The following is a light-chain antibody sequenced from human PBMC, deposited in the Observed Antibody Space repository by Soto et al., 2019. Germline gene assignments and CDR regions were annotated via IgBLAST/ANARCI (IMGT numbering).Light chain of an antibody. CDR3: GTWDLSLSEVV. V-gene: IGLV1-51*01. J-gene: IGLJ2*01. CDR2: DDN. CDR1: SSNIGRNF. Sequence: QSVLTQPPSVSAAPGQKVTISCSGSSSNIGRNFVSWYQHLPGTAPKLLIFDDNRRPSGIPDRFSGSKSGTSATLGITGLQTGDEADYCCGTWDLSLSEVVFGGGTSSPS.